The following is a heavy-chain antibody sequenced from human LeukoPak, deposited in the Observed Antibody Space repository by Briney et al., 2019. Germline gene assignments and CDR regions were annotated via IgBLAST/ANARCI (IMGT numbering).Heavy chain of an antibody. CDR2: INSDGSSA. Sequence: GGSLRLSYAASGFTFSNYWMHWVRQAPGKGLVYVSRINSDGSSANYADSVQGRFTISRDNAKNTLYLEMNSLRADDTAVYYCARPVTGTYAPLEYWGQGTLVTVSS. V-gene: IGHV3-74*01. D-gene: IGHD1-1*01. CDR1: GFTFSNYW. CDR3: ARPVTGTYAPLEY. J-gene: IGHJ4*02.